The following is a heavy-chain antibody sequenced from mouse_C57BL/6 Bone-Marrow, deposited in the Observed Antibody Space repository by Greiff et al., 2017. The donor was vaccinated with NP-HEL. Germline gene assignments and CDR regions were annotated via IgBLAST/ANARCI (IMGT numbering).Heavy chain of an antibody. V-gene: IGHV1-55*01. CDR2: IYPGSGST. J-gene: IGHJ3*01. CDR1: GYTFTSYW. D-gene: IGHD2-3*01. Sequence: QVQLQQSGAELVKPGASVKMSCKASGYTFTSYWITWVKQRPGQGLEWIGDIYPGSGSTNYNEKFKSKATLTVDTSSSTAYMQLSSLTSEDSAVYYCARGAVGIYDGYPFAYWGQGTLVTVSA. CDR3: ARGAVGIYDGYPFAY.